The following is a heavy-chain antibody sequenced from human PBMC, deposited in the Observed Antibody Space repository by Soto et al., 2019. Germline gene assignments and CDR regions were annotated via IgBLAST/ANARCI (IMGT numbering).Heavy chain of an antibody. Sequence: EVQLLESGGGLVQPGGSLRLSCAASGFTFSNYAMSWVRQAPGKGLEWVSAISGSGGSTHYADSVNGRFTISRDNSKNTLYLQMNSLRAEDTAVYYCAKFGSGYDFDYWGQGTLVTVSS. CDR1: GFTFSNYA. J-gene: IGHJ4*02. CDR2: ISGSGGST. D-gene: IGHD5-12*01. CDR3: AKFGSGYDFDY. V-gene: IGHV3-23*01.